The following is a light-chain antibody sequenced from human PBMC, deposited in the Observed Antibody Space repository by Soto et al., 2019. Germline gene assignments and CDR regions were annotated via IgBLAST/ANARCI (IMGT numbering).Light chain of an antibody. CDR1: SSNFGSNS. CDR2: TNN. Sequence: QSVLTQPPSASGTPGQRVAISCSGSSSNFGSNSVNWYQQLPGTAPKLLIYTNNQRPSGVPDRFSGSKSGTSASLAISGLQSEDEADYCCAAWDGSLSGWVFGGGTKLTVL. CDR3: AAWDGSLSGWV. V-gene: IGLV1-44*01. J-gene: IGLJ3*02.